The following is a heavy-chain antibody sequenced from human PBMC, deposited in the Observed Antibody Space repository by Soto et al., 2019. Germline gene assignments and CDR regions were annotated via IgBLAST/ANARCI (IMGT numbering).Heavy chain of an antibody. D-gene: IGHD1-1*01. CDR1: GGSFSGYY. CDR2: INHSGST. CDR3: ARHVHNQGFEYYFDS. Sequence: SETLSLTCAVYGGSFSGYYWSWIRQPPGKGLEWIGEINHSGSTNYNPSRKSRVTISVDTSKNQFSLKLTAVTAADTAVYYCARHVHNQGFEYYFDSWGQGTLVTVSS. V-gene: IGHV4-34*01. J-gene: IGHJ4*02.